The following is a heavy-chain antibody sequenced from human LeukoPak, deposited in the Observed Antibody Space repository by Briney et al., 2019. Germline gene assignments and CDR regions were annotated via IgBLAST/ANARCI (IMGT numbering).Heavy chain of an antibody. CDR3: VRRGDASSGWGDHDF. CDR2: IGGSGDKT. V-gene: IGHV3-23*01. Sequence: GGSLRLSCAASGFTFNRNAISRVRQAPGKGLEWVSTIGGSGDKTFYADSVKGRFTISGDNSKNMVHLQMNSLTGEDTALYYCVRRGDASSGWGDHDFWGQGALVTVSS. J-gene: IGHJ4*02. D-gene: IGHD6-19*01. CDR1: GFTFNRNA.